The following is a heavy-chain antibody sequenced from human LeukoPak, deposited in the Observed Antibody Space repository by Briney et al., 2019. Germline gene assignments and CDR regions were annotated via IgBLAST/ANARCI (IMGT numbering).Heavy chain of an antibody. D-gene: IGHD3-22*01. V-gene: IGHV3-23*01. CDR2: ISGSGGTT. CDR3: AKDPHYYYDSSGYSLVGY. CDR1: GITFSRYW. J-gene: IGHJ4*02. Sequence: RAGGSLRLSCAASGITFSRYWMSWVRQAPGKGLEWVSAISGSGGTTYYADSVKGRFTISRDNSKNTLYLQMNSLRAEDTAVYYCAKDPHYYYDSSGYSLVGYWGQGTLVTVSS.